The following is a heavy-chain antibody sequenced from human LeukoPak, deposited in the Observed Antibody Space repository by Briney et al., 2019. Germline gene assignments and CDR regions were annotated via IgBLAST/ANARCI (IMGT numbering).Heavy chain of an antibody. J-gene: IGHJ6*03. CDR3: ARDLENYYYIDV. CDR2: VSSSSSYI. Sequence: PGGSLRLSCAASGFTFSSYGMSWVRQAPGKELEWVSSVSSSSSYIYYADSVKGRFTISRDNAKNSLYLQMNSLRAEDTAVYYCARDLENYYYIDVWGKGTTVIISS. CDR1: GFTFSSYG. D-gene: IGHD3-3*01. V-gene: IGHV3-21*01.